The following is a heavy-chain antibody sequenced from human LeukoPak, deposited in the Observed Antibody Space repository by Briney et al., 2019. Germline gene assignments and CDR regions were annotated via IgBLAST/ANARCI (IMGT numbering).Heavy chain of an antibody. J-gene: IGHJ4*02. Sequence: SETLSLTCTVSGTSISAFHWTWFRQPAGKGLEWIGLIYSSGSTLFNPSLKSRVAMSVDLTKNQLSLKLTSVTAADTAMYYCARKDGDYWGRGTLVTVSS. CDR3: ARKDGDY. V-gene: IGHV4-4*07. CDR1: GTSISAFH. CDR2: IYSSGST.